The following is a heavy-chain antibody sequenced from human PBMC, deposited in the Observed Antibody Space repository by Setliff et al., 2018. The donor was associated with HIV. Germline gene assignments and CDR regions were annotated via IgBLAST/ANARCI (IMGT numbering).Heavy chain of an antibody. CDR2: INAGSGNT. Sequence: ASVKVSCKASGYSFSNFAIHWVRQTPGQRLEWLGWINAGSGNTRYSQKFQDRLTITRDTSARTVYMELSSLKSEDTAVYYCARVRCSGANCFNWFDFWGQGTPVTVSS. V-gene: IGHV1-3*01. J-gene: IGHJ5*01. D-gene: IGHD2-15*01. CDR1: GYSFSNFA. CDR3: ARVRCSGANCFNWFDF.